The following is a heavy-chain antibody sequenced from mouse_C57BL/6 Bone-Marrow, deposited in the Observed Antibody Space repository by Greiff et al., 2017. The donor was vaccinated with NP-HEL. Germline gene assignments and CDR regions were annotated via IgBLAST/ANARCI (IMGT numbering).Heavy chain of an antibody. CDR2: IDPEDGET. Sequence: VQLQQSGAELVKPGASVKLSCTASGFNIKDYYMNWVKQRTEQGLEWIGRIDPEDGETKYAPKFQGKATITADTSSNTAYLQLSSLTSEDTAVYYCAVTTVVATKYFDVWGTGTTVTVSS. J-gene: IGHJ1*03. CDR1: GFNIKDYY. V-gene: IGHV14-2*01. D-gene: IGHD1-1*01. CDR3: AVTTVVATKYFDV.